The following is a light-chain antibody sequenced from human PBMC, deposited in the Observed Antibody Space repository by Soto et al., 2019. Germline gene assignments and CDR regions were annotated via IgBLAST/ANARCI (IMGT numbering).Light chain of an antibody. CDR3: QQYYSTPWT. J-gene: IGKJ1*01. V-gene: IGKV4-1*01. CDR1: QSVLYSSNNKNY. CDR2: WAS. Sequence: DIVMTQSPDSLAVSLGERATINCKSSQSVLYSSNNKNYLAWYQQKPGQPPKLLIYWASTRESGVPDRFSGSGSGTEGRLAISSLQAEDVAVYYCQQYYSTPWTFGQGTKVEIK.